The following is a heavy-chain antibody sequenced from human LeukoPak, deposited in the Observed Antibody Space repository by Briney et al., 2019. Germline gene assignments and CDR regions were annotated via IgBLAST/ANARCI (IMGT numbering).Heavy chain of an antibody. CDR2: IRGSGRST. Sequence: GGCLRLSCAASGFTFSGYAMSWVRQAPGKGLEWVSGIRGSGRSTYYADSVKGRFTISRDNSKNTLYLQMNSLRAEATAVYYCAKDLRGEDHSSWFSDWGQGTLVTV. J-gene: IGHJ4*02. CDR1: GFTFSGYA. CDR3: AKDLRGEDHSSWFSD. D-gene: IGHD6-13*01. V-gene: IGHV3-23*01.